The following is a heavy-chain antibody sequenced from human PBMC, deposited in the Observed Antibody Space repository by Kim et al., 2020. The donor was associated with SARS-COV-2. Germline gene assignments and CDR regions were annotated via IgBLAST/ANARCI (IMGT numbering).Heavy chain of an antibody. Sequence: GGSLRLSCAASGFTFDDYAMHWVRQAPGKGLEWVSGISWNSVSIGYADSVKGRFTISRDNAKNSLYLQMNSLRAEDTALYYCAKAQNGRYSGSYYIDYWGQGTLVTVSS. CDR2: ISWNSVSI. J-gene: IGHJ4*02. D-gene: IGHD1-26*01. V-gene: IGHV3-9*01. CDR3: AKAQNGRYSGSYYIDY. CDR1: GFTFDDYA.